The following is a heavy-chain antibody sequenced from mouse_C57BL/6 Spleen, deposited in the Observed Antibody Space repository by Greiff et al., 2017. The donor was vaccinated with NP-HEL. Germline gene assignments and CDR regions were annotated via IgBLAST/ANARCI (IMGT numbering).Heavy chain of an antibody. J-gene: IGHJ2*01. CDR2: IHPSDSAT. CDR1: GYTFTSYW. V-gene: IGHV1-74*01. CDR3: AMGTVALKN. Sequence: QVQLQQPGAELVKPGASVKVSCKASGYTFTSYWMHWVKQRPGQGLEWIGRIHPSDSATNYNQKFKGKATLTVDKSSSTAYMQLSCLTSEDSAVDYCAMGTVALKNWGQGTTLTVSA. D-gene: IGHD1-1*01.